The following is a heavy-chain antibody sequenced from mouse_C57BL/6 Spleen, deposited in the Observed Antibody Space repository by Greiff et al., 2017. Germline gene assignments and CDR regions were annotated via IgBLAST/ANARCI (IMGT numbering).Heavy chain of an antibody. Sequence: QVHVKQPGAELVKPGASVKLSCKASGYTFTSYWMQWVKQRPGQGLEWIGEIDPSDSYTNYNQKFKGKATLTVDTSSSTAYMQLSSLTSEDSAVYYCARVLGRGAMDYWGQGTSVTVSS. J-gene: IGHJ4*01. CDR3: ARVLGRGAMDY. CDR1: GYTFTSYW. CDR2: IDPSDSYT. V-gene: IGHV1-50*01. D-gene: IGHD4-1*01.